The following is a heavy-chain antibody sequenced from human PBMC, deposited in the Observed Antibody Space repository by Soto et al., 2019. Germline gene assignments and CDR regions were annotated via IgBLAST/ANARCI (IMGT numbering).Heavy chain of an antibody. D-gene: IGHD2-15*01. CDR1: GDSSVSSSSYY. V-gene: IGHV4-39*01. CDR3: ASEVSSTDGMDV. CDR2: IYYTGNT. J-gene: IGHJ6*02. Sequence: SETLSLTCTVSGDSSVSSSSYYWGWIRQPPGKGLEWIGSIYYTGNTFYSPSFRSRRTISVDTSKSQFSLKLRSVTAADTATYSCASEVSSTDGMDVWGQGTTVTVSS.